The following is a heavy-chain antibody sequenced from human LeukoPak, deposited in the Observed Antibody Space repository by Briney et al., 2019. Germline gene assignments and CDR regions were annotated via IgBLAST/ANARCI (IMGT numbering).Heavy chain of an antibody. J-gene: IGHJ6*03. CDR3: ARTTEGGYTYDYFYYYYMVV. V-gene: IGHV4-34*01. D-gene: IGHD5-18*01. Sequence: SETLSLTCAVYGGSFSGYYWSWIRQPPGKGLEWIGEINHSGSTYYNPSLKSRVTISVDTSKDQFSLKLSSVTAADTAVYYCARTTEGGYTYDYFYYYYMVVWGKGTTVTISS. CDR1: GGSFSGYY. CDR2: INHSGST.